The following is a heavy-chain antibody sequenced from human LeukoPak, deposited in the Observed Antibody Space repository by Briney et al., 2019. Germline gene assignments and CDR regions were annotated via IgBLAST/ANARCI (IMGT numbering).Heavy chain of an antibody. Sequence: GGSLRLSCAASGFTFDDYGMSWVRQAPGKGLEWVSGINWNGGSTGYADSVKGRFTISRDNAKNSLYLQMNSLRAEDTALYHCARGPEGSYSSSADYCYYYGMDVWGQGTTVTVSS. CDR2: INWNGGST. CDR1: GFTFDDYG. D-gene: IGHD6-6*01. CDR3: ARGPEGSYSSSADYCYYYGMDV. V-gene: IGHV3-20*01. J-gene: IGHJ6*02.